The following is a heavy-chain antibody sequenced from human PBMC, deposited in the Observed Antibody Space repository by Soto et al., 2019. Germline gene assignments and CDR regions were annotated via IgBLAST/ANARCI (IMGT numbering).Heavy chain of an antibody. J-gene: IGHJ4*02. CDR3: ARDPELHGLDH. Sequence: QVQLRESGPGLVKPSETLSLTCNVSGVSITSFYWSWIRQTPGKGLEWIGYKSYTGSTNYNPSLKSRVTILVDTSKHSFSLTLSSVTAADTAVYYCARDPELHGLDHWGQGTLVTVSS. V-gene: IGHV4-59*01. CDR1: GVSITSFY. CDR2: KSYTGST. D-gene: IGHD2-21*01.